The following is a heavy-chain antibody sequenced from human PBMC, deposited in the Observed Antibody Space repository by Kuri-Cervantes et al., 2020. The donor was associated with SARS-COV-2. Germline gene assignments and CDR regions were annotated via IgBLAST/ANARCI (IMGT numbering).Heavy chain of an antibody. Sequence: SETLSLTCTVSGGSISSGRNYWSWIRQPAGKGLEWIGYIYPSGSTNYNPSLKSRVTISVDTSKNQISLKLSSVTAADTAVYYCARHPAPRYCSSTSCYGIWFDPWGQGTLVTVSS. CDR1: GGSISSGRNY. V-gene: IGHV4-61*09. CDR2: IYPSGST. D-gene: IGHD2-2*01. J-gene: IGHJ5*02. CDR3: ARHPAPRYCSSTSCYGIWFDP.